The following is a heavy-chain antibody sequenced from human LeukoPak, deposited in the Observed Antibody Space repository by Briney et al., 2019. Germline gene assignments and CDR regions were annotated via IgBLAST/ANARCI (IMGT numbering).Heavy chain of an antibody. Sequence: SETLSLTCTVSGYSISSGYYWGWIRQPPGKGLEWIGSIYYSGSTYYNPSLKSRVTISVDTSKNQFSLKLSSVTAADTAVYYCATNYYDSSGYYYSSHKNWFDPWGQGTLVTVSS. CDR1: GYSISSGYY. CDR3: ATNYYDSSGYYYSSHKNWFDP. CDR2: IYYSGST. V-gene: IGHV4-38-2*02. D-gene: IGHD3-22*01. J-gene: IGHJ5*02.